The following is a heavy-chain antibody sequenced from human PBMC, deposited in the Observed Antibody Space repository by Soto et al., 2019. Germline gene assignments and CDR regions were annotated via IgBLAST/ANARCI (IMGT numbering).Heavy chain of an antibody. V-gene: IGHV4-30-4*01. CDR2: IYYSGST. Sequence: QVQLQESGPGLVKPSQTLSLACTVSGGSISSGDYYWSWIRQPPAKGLEWIGYIYYSGSTYYNPSLKSRVTISVVTSKNQFSLKLSSVTAADTAVYYCAREGYYDSSGYFFDYWGQGTLVTVSS. CDR3: AREGYYDSSGYFFDY. CDR1: GGSISSGDYY. D-gene: IGHD3-22*01. J-gene: IGHJ4*02.